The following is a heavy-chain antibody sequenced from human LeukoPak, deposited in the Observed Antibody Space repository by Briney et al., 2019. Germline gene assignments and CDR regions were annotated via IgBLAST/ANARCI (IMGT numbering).Heavy chain of an antibody. J-gene: IGHJ3*02. Sequence: PGASLRLSCAASGFTFSSYAMSWVRQAPGKGLEWVSATSGSGGSTYYADSVKGRFTISRDNSKNTLYLQMNSLRAEDTAVYYCANGYCSGGSCYSNPEEAFDIWGQGTMVTVSS. CDR1: GFTFSSYA. CDR3: ANGYCSGGSCYSNPEEAFDI. D-gene: IGHD2-15*01. CDR2: TSGSGGST. V-gene: IGHV3-23*01.